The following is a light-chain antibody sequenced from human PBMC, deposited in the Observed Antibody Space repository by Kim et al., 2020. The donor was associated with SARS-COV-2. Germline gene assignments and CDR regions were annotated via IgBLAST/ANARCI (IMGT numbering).Light chain of an antibody. Sequence: GKTLPISGTRSSGSIASNYVQWYQQRPGSAPTTVIYEDNQRPSGVPDRFSGSIDSSSNSASLTISGLKTEDEADYYCQSYDSSNWVFGGGTQLTVL. CDR2: EDN. J-gene: IGLJ3*02. CDR1: SGSIASNY. V-gene: IGLV6-57*03. CDR3: QSYDSSNWV.